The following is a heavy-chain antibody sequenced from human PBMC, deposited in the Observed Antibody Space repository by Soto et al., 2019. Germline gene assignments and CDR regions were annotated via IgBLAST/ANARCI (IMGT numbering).Heavy chain of an antibody. V-gene: IGHV3-33*01. D-gene: IGHD2-2*01. CDR1: GFTFSSYG. Sequence: QVQLVESGGGVVQPGRSLRLSCAASGFTFSSYGMHWVRQAPGKGLEWVAVIWYDGSNKYYADSVKGRFTISRDNSKNTGYRQRNSRRAEDTAVYYGASSSSTGPWYFDYWGQGTLVTVSS. CDR2: IWYDGSNK. CDR3: ASSSSTGPWYFDY. J-gene: IGHJ4*02.